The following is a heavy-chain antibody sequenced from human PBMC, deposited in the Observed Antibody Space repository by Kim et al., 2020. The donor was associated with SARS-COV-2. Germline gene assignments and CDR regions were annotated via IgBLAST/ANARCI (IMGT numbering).Heavy chain of an antibody. CDR2: INPSGGST. CDR3: ARDKVVGIVVVPAAMDYYYYYGMDV. D-gene: IGHD2-2*01. V-gene: IGHV1-46*01. J-gene: IGHJ6*02. CDR1: GYTFTSYY. Sequence: SVKVSCKASGYTFTSYYMHWVRQAPGQGLEWMGIINPSGGSTSYAQKFQGRVTMTRDTSTSTVYMELSSLRSEDTAVYYCARDKVVGIVVVPAAMDYYYYYGMDVWGQGTTVTVSS.